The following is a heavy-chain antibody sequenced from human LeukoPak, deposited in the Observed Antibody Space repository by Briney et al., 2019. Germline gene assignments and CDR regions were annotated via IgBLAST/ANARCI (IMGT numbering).Heavy chain of an antibody. CDR1: GYSIRSDYA. CDR2: IYHSGNT. Sequence: PSETLSLTCTVSGYSIRSDYAWGWVRQPPGKGLEWIGIIYHSGNTYYNPSLKSRVTMSVDTSRNQFSLKMRSVTAADTAVYYCVRDIWGLPPNYWGQGTLVTVSS. J-gene: IGHJ4*02. CDR3: VRDIWGLPPNY. V-gene: IGHV4-38-2*02. D-gene: IGHD3-16*01.